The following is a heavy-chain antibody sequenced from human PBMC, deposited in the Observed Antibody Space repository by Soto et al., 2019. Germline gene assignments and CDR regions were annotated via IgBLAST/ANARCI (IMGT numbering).Heavy chain of an antibody. CDR2: ISGSGGST. CDR3: AKDLAGYSPHYWYFDL. Sequence: GGSLRLSCAASGFTFSSYAMSWVRQAPGKGLEWVSAISGSGGSTYYADSVKGRFTISRDNSKNTLYLQMNSLRAEDTAVYYCAKDLAGYSPHYWYFDLWGRGTLVTVSS. CDR1: GFTFSSYA. J-gene: IGHJ2*01. D-gene: IGHD3-9*01. V-gene: IGHV3-23*01.